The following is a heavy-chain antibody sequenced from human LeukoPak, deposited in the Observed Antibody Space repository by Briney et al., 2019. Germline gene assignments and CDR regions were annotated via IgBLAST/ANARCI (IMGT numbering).Heavy chain of an antibody. CDR3: ATVRSCSGGDCYYLDY. CDR1: GFTFRNYG. Sequence: PGRSLRLSCAASGFTFRNYGMYWVRQAPGKGPEWVAVIWYDGSNKYYADSVKGRFTISRDNSKDTLYLQMNSLRAEDTAVYYCATVRSCSGGDCYYLDYWXQGTLVTVSS. D-gene: IGHD2-21*02. J-gene: IGHJ4*02. V-gene: IGHV3-33*01. CDR2: IWYDGSNK.